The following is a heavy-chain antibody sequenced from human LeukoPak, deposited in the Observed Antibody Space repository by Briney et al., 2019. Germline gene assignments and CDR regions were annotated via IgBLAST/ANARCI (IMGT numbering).Heavy chain of an antibody. J-gene: IGHJ4*02. Sequence: SETLSLTCTVSGGSISSSSYYWGWIRQPPGKGLEWIGSIYHSGSTYYNPSLKSRVTISVDTSKNQFSLKLSSVTAADTAVYYCATISMVTRYFDYWGQGTLVTVSS. V-gene: IGHV4-39*07. CDR1: GGSISSSSYY. CDR3: ATISMVTRYFDY. CDR2: IYHSGST. D-gene: IGHD2-21*02.